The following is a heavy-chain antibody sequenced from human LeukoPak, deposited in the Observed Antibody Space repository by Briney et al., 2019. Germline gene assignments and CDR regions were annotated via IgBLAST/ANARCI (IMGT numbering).Heavy chain of an antibody. CDR2: IYHSGST. CDR3: ARGRGYGLTDFDY. J-gene: IGHJ4*02. CDR1: GGSISSGGYS. Sequence: SETLSLTCAVSGGSISSGGYSWSWIRQPPGKGLEWIGYIYHSGSTYYNPSPKSRVTISVDTSKNQFSLKLSSVTAADTAVYYCARGRGYGLTDFDYWGQGTLVTVSS. V-gene: IGHV4-30-2*01. D-gene: IGHD5-18*01.